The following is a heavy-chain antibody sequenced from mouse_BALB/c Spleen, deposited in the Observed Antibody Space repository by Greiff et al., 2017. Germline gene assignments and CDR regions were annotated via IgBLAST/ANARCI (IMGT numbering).Heavy chain of an antibody. J-gene: IGHJ2*01. D-gene: IGHD2-4*01. CDR1: GYSITSDYA. CDR2: ISYSGST. CDR3: ARQDYDYGSFDY. V-gene: IGHV3-2*02. Sequence: EVQLQQSGPGLVKPSQSLSLTCTVTGYSITSDYAWNWIRQFPGNKLEWMGYISYSGSTSYNPSLKSRISITRDTSKNQFFLQLNSVTTEDTATYYCARQDYDYGSFDYWGQGTTLTVSS.